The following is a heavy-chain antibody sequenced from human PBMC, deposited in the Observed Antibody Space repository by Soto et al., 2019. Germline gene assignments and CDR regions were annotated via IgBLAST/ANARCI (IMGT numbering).Heavy chain of an antibody. D-gene: IGHD3-22*01. J-gene: IGHJ4*02. V-gene: IGHV4-59*01. CDR1: GGSISSYY. CDR3: ARFNGYDCCGYFYVLDF. CDR2: IYYSGST. Sequence: SETLSLTCTVSGGSISSYYWSWIRQPPGKGLEWIGYIYYSGSTNYNPSLKSRVTISVDTSKNQFSLKLSSVTAADTAVYYCARFNGYDCCGYFYVLDFWGQGTLVTVSS.